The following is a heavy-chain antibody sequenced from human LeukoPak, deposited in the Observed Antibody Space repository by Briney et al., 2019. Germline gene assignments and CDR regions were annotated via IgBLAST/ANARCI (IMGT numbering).Heavy chain of an antibody. V-gene: IGHV3-30*18. Sequence: AGGSLRLSCAASGFTFSSYGMHWVRQAPGKELEWVAVISYDGSNKYYADSVKGRFTISRDNSKNTLYLQMNSLRAEDTAVYYCAKAFATVVTPFDYWGQGTLVTVSS. CDR3: AKAFATVVTPFDY. J-gene: IGHJ4*02. CDR2: ISYDGSNK. D-gene: IGHD4-23*01. CDR1: GFTFSSYG.